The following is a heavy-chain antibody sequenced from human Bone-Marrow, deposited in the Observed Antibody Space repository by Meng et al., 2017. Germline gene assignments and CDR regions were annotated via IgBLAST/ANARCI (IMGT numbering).Heavy chain of an antibody. V-gene: IGHV7-4-1*02. D-gene: IGHD6-19*01. Sequence: ASVKVSCKASGNTFISYAMNWVRQAPGQGLEWMGWINTNTGNPTYAQGFTGRLVFSLDTSVSTAYLQISSLKAEDTAVYYCAMTILAVADLYYYGMDVWGQGTTVTVAS. CDR3: AMTILAVADLYYYGMDV. CDR2: INTNTGNP. J-gene: IGHJ6*01. CDR1: GNTFISYA.